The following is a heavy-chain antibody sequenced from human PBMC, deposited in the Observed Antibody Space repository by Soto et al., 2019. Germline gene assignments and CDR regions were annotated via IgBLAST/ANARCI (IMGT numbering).Heavy chain of an antibody. CDR2: IIPIFGTA. J-gene: IGHJ4*02. D-gene: IGHD3-22*01. CDR1: GGTFSTCA. V-gene: IGHV1-69*13. Sequence: SVKVSCKASGGTFSTCAINWVRQAPGQGLEWMGGIIPIFGTANYAQKFQDRVTITADESTSTAYMELSSLRSEDTAVYYCASHSFYYDSSGYYPPLGYWGQGTMVTVSS. CDR3: ASHSFYYDSSGYYPPLGY.